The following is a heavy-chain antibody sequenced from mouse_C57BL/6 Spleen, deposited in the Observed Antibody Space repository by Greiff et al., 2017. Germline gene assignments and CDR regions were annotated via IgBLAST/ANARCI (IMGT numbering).Heavy chain of an antibody. CDR2: IHPNSGST. J-gene: IGHJ4*01. Sequence: QVQLQQPGAELVKPGASVKLSCKASGYTFTSYWMHWVKQRPGQGLEWIGMIHPNSGSTNYNEKFKSKATLTVDKSSSTAYMQLSSLTSEDSAVYYCARRDYDVWDAMDYWGQGTSVTVSS. V-gene: IGHV1-64*01. CDR1: GYTFTSYW. D-gene: IGHD2-4*01. CDR3: ARRDYDVWDAMDY.